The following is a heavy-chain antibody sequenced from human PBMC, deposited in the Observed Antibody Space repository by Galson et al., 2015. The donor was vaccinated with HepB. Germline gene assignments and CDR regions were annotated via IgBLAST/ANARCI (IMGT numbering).Heavy chain of an antibody. D-gene: IGHD6-19*01. J-gene: IGHJ4*02. CDR2: IYWDDDN. CDR3: AHGSGWLFDY. Sequence: PALVNPTQTLTLTCTFSGFSLTSNAVGVGWIRQPPGKALEWLALIYWDDDNHYSPSLKSRLSITKDTSKNQVVLTMTNMDPVDTATYYCAHGSGWLFDYWGQGTLVTVSS. V-gene: IGHV2-5*02. CDR1: GFSLTSNAVG.